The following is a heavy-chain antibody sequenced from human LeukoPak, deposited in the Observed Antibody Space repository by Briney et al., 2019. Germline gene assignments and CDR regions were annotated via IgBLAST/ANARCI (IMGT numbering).Heavy chain of an antibody. D-gene: IGHD3-10*01. V-gene: IGHV4-30-4*01. J-gene: IGHJ3*02. Sequence: SQTLSLTCTVSGGSISSGDYYWGWVRQPPGTGLEWIGYIYYSGSTYYNPSLKSRVTISVDTSKNQFSLKLSSVTAADTAVYYCARVYLNYGSGDNAFDIGGQGTMVTVSS. CDR1: GGSISSGDYY. CDR3: ARVYLNYGSGDNAFDI. CDR2: IYYSGST.